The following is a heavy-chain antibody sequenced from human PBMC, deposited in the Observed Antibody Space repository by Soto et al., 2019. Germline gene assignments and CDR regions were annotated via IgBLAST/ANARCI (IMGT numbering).Heavy chain of an antibody. D-gene: IGHD4-4*01. CDR3: ARGRDDYNGWYVDL. V-gene: IGHV4-59*01. CDR1: GGSISTYY. CDR2: LYYGGST. J-gene: IGHJ2*01. Sequence: PXGTLSLTCTVSGGSISTYYWNWIRQPPGKGLEWIGYLYYGGSTNYNPSLESRVTISLDTSKNQISLKLSSVTAADTAVYYCARGRDDYNGWYVDLWGRGSLVTVSS.